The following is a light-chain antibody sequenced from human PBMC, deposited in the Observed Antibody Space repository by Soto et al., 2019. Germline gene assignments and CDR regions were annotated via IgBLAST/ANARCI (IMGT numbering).Light chain of an antibody. CDR1: SSDVGGYNY. J-gene: IGLJ1*01. CDR3: SSYTSNNTQV. CDR2: EVS. Sequence: QSVLTQPASVSGSPGQSITISCTGTSSDVGGYNYVSWYQQHPGKAPKLMIYEVSNRPSGVSNRFSGSKSGNTASLTISGLQAEEEADYYCSSYTSNNTQVFGTGTKVTVL. V-gene: IGLV2-14*01.